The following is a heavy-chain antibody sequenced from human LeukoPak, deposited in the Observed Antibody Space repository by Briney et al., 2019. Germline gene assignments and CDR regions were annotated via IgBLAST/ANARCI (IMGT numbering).Heavy chain of an antibody. Sequence: GASVRVSCKASGDTFSSYAISWVRQAPGQGLEWRGEIIPIFGTTNYTHKFQGRVTLTADESTSTAYMELSSLRSEDTAVYYCAREGIAAASWGQGTLVTVSS. V-gene: IGHV1-69*13. CDR3: AREGIAAAS. CDR1: GDTFSSYA. D-gene: IGHD6-13*01. CDR2: IIPIFGTT. J-gene: IGHJ5*02.